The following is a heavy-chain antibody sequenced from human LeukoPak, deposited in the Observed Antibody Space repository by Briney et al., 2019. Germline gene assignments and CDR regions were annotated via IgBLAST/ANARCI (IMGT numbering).Heavy chain of an antibody. CDR3: AKDTPLTAYSPGWSGNSFDS. CDR1: GFTFSSYA. Sequence: GGSLRLSCAASGFTFSSYAMSWFRQAPGKGLEWVSTITGSSRSTYYADSVRGRFTISRDNSKNTLYLQMNSLTAEDTAVYYCAKDTPLTAYSPGWSGNSFDSWGQGTLVTVSS. D-gene: IGHD6-19*01. CDR2: ITGSSRST. J-gene: IGHJ4*02. V-gene: IGHV3-23*01.